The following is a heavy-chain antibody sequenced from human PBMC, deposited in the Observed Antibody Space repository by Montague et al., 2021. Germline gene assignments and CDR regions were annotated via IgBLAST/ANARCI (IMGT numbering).Heavy chain of an antibody. CDR3: ARSAFAVALDP. CDR1: GFTFSNYW. J-gene: IGHJ5*02. V-gene: IGHV3-74*01. CDR2: IKYDGSRT. Sequence: FLRLSCAASGFTFSNYWMHWVRQAPGKGLVWVSHIKYDGSRTGYADSVKGRFTISRDNAKNTLYLQMNSLRVDDTAVYYCARSAFAVALDPWGQGTLVTVSS. D-gene: IGHD6-19*01.